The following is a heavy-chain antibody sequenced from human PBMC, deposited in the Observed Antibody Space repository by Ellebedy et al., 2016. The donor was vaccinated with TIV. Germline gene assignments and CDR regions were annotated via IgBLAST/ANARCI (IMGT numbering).Heavy chain of an antibody. D-gene: IGHD3-10*01. Sequence: GESLKISCSASGFTFSSYAMHWVRQAPGKGLEYVSAISSNGGSTYYAVSVKGRFTISRDNSKNTLYLQMSSLRAEDTAVYYCVKGGSGSYHYYYGMDVWGQGTTVTVSS. J-gene: IGHJ6*02. CDR3: VKGGSGSYHYYYGMDV. V-gene: IGHV3-64D*06. CDR2: ISSNGGST. CDR1: GFTFSSYA.